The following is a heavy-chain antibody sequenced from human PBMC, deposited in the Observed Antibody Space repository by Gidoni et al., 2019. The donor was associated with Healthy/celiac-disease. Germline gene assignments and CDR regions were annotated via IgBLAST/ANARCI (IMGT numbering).Heavy chain of an antibody. J-gene: IGHJ4*02. V-gene: IGHV1-46*01. D-gene: IGHD2-15*01. Sequence: QVQLVQSGAEGKKPGASVKVSCKASGYTFTSYYMPWVRQAPGQGLEWMGIINPSGGSTRYAQKFQGRVTMTRDTSTSTVYMELSSLRSEDTAVYYCARCGGVVVVAATPLDYWGQGTLVTVSS. CDR3: ARCGGVVVVAATPLDY. CDR2: INPSGGST. CDR1: GYTFTSYY.